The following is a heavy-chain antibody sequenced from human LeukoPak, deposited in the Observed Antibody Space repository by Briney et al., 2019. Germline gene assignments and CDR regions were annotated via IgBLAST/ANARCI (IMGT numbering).Heavy chain of an antibody. D-gene: IGHD3-10*01. CDR3: AKDIMVRGVIPVYYFDY. Sequence: GGSLRLSCAASGFTFSSYAMSWVRQAPGKGLEWVSAISGSGGSTYYADSVKGRFTISRDKSKNTLYLQMNSLRAEDTAVYYCAKDIMVRGVIPVYYFDYWGQGTLVTVSS. CDR2: ISGSGGST. J-gene: IGHJ4*02. V-gene: IGHV3-23*01. CDR1: GFTFSSYA.